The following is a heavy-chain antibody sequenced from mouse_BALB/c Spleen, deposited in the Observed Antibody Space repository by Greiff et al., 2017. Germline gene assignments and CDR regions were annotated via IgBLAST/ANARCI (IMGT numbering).Heavy chain of an antibody. CDR2: INPSTGYT. Sequence: QVQLKQSGAELAKPGASVKMSCKASGYTFTSYWMHWVKQRPGQGLEWIGYINPSTGYTEYNQKFKDKATLTADKSSSTAYMQLSSLTSEDSAVYYCASYYGSSGDYWGQGTSVTVSS. CDR3: ASYYGSSGDY. CDR1: GYTFTSYW. D-gene: IGHD1-1*01. V-gene: IGHV1-7*01. J-gene: IGHJ4*01.